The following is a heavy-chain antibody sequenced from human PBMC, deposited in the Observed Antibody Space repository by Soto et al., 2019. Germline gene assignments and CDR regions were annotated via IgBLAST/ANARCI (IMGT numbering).Heavy chain of an antibody. J-gene: IGHJ4*02. V-gene: IGHV3-23*01. CDR3: AKAGYYDSSGYSYFDY. Sequence: GGSLRLCCADSGFTFSSYAMSWVRQAPGKGLEWVSAISGSGGSTYYADSVKGRFTISGDNSKNTLYLQMNSLRAEDTAVYYCAKAGYYDSSGYSYFDYWGQGTLVTVYS. D-gene: IGHD3-22*01. CDR2: ISGSGGST. CDR1: GFTFSSYA.